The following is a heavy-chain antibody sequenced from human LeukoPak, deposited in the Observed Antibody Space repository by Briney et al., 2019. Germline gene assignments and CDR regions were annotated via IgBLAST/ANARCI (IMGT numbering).Heavy chain of an antibody. D-gene: IGHD5-24*01. CDR3: GTGWAVDF. J-gene: IGHJ4*02. V-gene: IGHV3-7*01. CDR2: IKKDGSEK. CDR1: GFNFGTHW. Sequence: GGSLRLSCAASGFNFGTHWMTWVRQAPGKGLECVAIIKKDGSEKYHVDSVKGRFTISRDNAKNSLYLQMNSLRAEDTAVYYCGTGWAVDFWGQGALITVSS.